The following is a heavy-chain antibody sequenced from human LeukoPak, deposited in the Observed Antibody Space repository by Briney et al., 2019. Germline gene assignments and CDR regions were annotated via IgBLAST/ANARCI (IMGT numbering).Heavy chain of an antibody. Sequence: PSETLSLTCTVSGGSISSYYWSWIRQPPGKGLEWIGYIYYSGSTNCNPSLKSRVTMSIDTSQNQLSLKLSSVTAADTAVYYCARVRLGSGWYNYFDYWGQGTLVTVSS. D-gene: IGHD6-19*01. J-gene: IGHJ4*02. CDR1: GGSISSYY. V-gene: IGHV4-59*12. CDR3: ARVRLGSGWYNYFDY. CDR2: IYYSGST.